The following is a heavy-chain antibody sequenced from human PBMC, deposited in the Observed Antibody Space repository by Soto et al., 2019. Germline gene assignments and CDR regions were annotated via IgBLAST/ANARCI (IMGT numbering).Heavy chain of an antibody. CDR3: ARDTGGVQGAYYFDQ. CDR2: ISFDGRRN. V-gene: IGHV3-30*04. Sequence: QVQLVESGGGVVQPGRSLRLSCAASGFSFSNYAMHWVHQAPGKGLEWVAVISFDGRRNYVADSVKGRFTISRDNSGDTLFLQMDRLRPDDTAVYYCARDTGGVQGAYYFDQWGQGTLVSVSS. J-gene: IGHJ4*02. D-gene: IGHD3-16*01. CDR1: GFSFSNYA.